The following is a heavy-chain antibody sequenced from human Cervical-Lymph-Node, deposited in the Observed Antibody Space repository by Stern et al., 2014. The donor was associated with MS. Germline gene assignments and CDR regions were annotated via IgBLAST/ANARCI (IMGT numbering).Heavy chain of an antibody. J-gene: IGHJ3*02. V-gene: IGHV1-18*01. CDR3: ARGLLGSENAFDI. CDR2: ISAYNGNT. Sequence: QVQLVQSGAEVKKPGASVKVSCKASGYTFTSYGISWVRQAPGQGLEWMGWISAYNGNTNYAQKLQGRVTMTNMELRSLRSDDTAVYYCARGLLGSENAFDIWGQGTMVTVSS. CDR1: GYTFTSYG. D-gene: IGHD2-15*01.